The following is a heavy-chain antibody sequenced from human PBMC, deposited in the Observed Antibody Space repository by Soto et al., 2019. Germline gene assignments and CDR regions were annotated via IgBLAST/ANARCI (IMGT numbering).Heavy chain of an antibody. CDR3: TIGSGINPF. J-gene: IGHJ4*02. CDR2: IKSKTDGGTT. CDR1: GFTFSNAW. Sequence: PGGSLRLSCAGSGFTFSNAWMNWVRQAPGMRLEWVSRIKSKTDGGTTDYAAPVKGRFTILRDDSKNTLYLQMNTLKTEDTAVYYCTIGSGINPFWGQGTLVTVS. D-gene: IGHD3-10*01. V-gene: IGHV3-15*01.